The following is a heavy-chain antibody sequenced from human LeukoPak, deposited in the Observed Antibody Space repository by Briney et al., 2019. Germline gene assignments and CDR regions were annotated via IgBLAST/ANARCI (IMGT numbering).Heavy chain of an antibody. V-gene: IGHV1-46*01. CDR2: INPSGGST. Sequence: GASVKVSCKASGYTFTSYYMHWVRQDPGQGLEWMGIINPSGGSTSYAQKFQGRVTMTRDTSTSTVYMELNSLRSEDTAVYYCAKGVWAPKGAGDTMIVVVIPYFDYWGQGALVTVSS. CDR3: AKGVWAPKGAGDTMIVVVIPYFDY. D-gene: IGHD3-22*01. CDR1: GYTFTSYY. J-gene: IGHJ4*02.